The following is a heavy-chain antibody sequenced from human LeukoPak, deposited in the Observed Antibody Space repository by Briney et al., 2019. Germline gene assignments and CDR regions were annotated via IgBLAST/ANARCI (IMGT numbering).Heavy chain of an antibody. J-gene: IGHJ4*02. V-gene: IGHV3-23*01. CDR2: ISGSGGST. CDR3: AGSSGYYYIHLYYFDY. Sequence: GGSLRLSRAASGFTFSNHAMSWVRQAPGKGLESVSSISGSGGSTYYADSVKGRFTISRDNSKNTLYLQMNSLRAEDTAVYYCAGSSGYYYIHLYYFDYWGQGTLVTVSS. CDR1: GFTFSNHA. D-gene: IGHD3-22*01.